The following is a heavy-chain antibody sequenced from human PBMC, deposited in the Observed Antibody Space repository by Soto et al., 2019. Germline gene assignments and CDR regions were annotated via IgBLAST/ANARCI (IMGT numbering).Heavy chain of an antibody. D-gene: IGHD1-1*01. V-gene: IGHV1-8*02. CDR3: ASEVVEVTSIWLDP. CDR1: GFTFTTND. Sequence: QVQLVQSGAEMKTPGASVKVSCKARGFTFTTNDIHWVRQAPGQRLEWMGWMNVNTDSTDSAEDFEGRLTMTWNTSISTAYMELTDLTSEDTAVYYCASEVVEVTSIWLDPCGQGTHLAVSS. CDR2: MNVNTDST. J-gene: IGHJ5*02.